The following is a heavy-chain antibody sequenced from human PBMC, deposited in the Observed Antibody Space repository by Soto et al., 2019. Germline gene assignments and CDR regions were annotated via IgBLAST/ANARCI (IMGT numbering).Heavy chain of an antibody. CDR2: IKSKADDETT. CDR1: GFTFSNAW. CDR3: SPRITIFGVGPRSV. J-gene: IGHJ4*02. D-gene: IGHD3-3*01. Sequence: EVQLVESGGGLVKPGGSLRLSCAASGFTFSNAWMNWVRHAPGKGLEWVGRIKSKADDETTDYAAPVKGRFTISRDDSRNILYLQMNSLKIEDTGVYYCSPRITIFGVGPRSVGGQGTLVTVSS. V-gene: IGHV3-15*07.